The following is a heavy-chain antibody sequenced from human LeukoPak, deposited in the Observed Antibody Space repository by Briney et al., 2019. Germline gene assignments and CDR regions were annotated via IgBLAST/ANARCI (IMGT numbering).Heavy chain of an antibody. CDR3: GRDLNGSSAP. CDR2: ISGSGSSI. J-gene: IGHJ5*02. D-gene: IGHD6-6*01. CDR1: GFTFSDYY. Sequence: GGSLRLSCAASGFTFSDYYMSWIRQAPGKGLEWVSDISGSGSSIYYADSVKGRFTISRDNAKNTLYRQMNSLRAEDTALYYFGRDLNGSSAPWGQGTLVTVSS. V-gene: IGHV3-11*01.